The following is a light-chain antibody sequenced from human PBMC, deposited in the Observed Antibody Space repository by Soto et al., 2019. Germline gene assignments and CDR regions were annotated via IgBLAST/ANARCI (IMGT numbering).Light chain of an antibody. CDR1: GGSIATNY. J-gene: IGLJ2*01. CDR3: QSHDSTNVV. V-gene: IGLV6-57*02. Sequence: NFMLTQPHSVSESPGKTVTISCTGSGGSIATNYVQWHQQRPGSAPTTVIYEDDKRPSGVPDRFSGSIDRSSNSASLIISGLKTGGEADYYCQSHDSTNVVFGRGTKLTVL. CDR2: EDD.